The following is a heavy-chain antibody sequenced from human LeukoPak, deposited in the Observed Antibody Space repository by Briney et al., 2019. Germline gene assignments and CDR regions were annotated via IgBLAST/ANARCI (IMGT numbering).Heavy chain of an antibody. CDR2: INPDGRDT. V-gene: IGHV3-7*01. Sequence: GGSLRLSCVVSGFTFNRCWMNWVRQAPGKGLEWVAHINPDGRDTYYVDSVKGRFTISRDNAQNSMYLQMNSLRVEDTAVYYCTSWGDTTAEYFQRWGQGTLVTVSS. J-gene: IGHJ1*01. CDR3: TSWGDTTAEYFQR. D-gene: IGHD2-21*02. CDR1: GFTFNRCW.